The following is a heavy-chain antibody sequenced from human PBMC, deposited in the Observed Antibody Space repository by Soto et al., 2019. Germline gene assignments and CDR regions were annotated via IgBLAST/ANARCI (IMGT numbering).Heavy chain of an antibody. CDR2: IIPIFGTA. CDR3: ARRNLDHQYYYYYGMDV. D-gene: IGHD1-1*01. Sequence: SVKVSCKASGGTFSSYAISWVRQAPGQGLEWMGGIIPIFGTANYAQKFQGRVTITADESTSTAYMELSSLRSEDTAVYYCARRNLDHQYYYYYGMDVWGQGTTVTVS. V-gene: IGHV1-69*13. CDR1: GGTFSSYA. J-gene: IGHJ6*02.